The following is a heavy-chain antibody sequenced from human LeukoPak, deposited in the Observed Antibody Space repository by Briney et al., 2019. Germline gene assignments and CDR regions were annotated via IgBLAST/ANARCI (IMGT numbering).Heavy chain of an antibody. CDR3: ARKAAANKNWYFDL. D-gene: IGHD6-13*01. Sequence: GGSLRLSCAASGFTFSSYSMNWVRQAPGKGLEWVSHISSRTSNTYYADSVKGRFTISRDNAKNSLYLQMNSPRDEDTAVYYCARKAAANKNWYFDLWGRGTLVTVSS. CDR1: GFTFSSYS. J-gene: IGHJ2*01. CDR2: ISSRTSNT. V-gene: IGHV3-48*02.